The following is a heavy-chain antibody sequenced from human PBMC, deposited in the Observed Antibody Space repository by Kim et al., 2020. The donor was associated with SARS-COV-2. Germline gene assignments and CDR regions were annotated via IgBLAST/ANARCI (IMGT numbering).Heavy chain of an antibody. CDR1: GFTFSSYG. J-gene: IGHJ3*02. Sequence: GGSLRLSCAASGFTFSSYGMHWVRQAPGKGLEWVAVISYDGSNKYYADSVKGRFTISRDNSKNTLYLQMNSLRAEDTAVYYCAKVGYYDFWSGYGDAFDIWGQGTMVTVSS. V-gene: IGHV3-30*18. CDR3: AKVGYYDFWSGYGDAFDI. CDR2: ISYDGSNK. D-gene: IGHD3-3*01.